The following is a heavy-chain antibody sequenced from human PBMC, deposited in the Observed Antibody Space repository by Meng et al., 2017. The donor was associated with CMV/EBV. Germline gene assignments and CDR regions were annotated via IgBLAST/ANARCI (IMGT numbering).Heavy chain of an antibody. J-gene: IGHJ5*02. CDR2: INPSGGST. V-gene: IGHV1-46*01. CDR1: GYTFTNYY. D-gene: IGHD3-22*01. Sequence: ASVKVSCKASGYTFTNYYMHWVRQAPGQGLEWMGIINPSGGSTSYAQKFQGRVTMTRDTSTSTVYMELSSLRSEDTAVYYCAREGDSSGYYYVGWFDPWGQGTLVTVSS. CDR3: AREGDSSGYYYVGWFDP.